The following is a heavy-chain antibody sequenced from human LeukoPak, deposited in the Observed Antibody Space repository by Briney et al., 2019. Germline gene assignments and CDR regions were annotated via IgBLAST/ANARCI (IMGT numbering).Heavy chain of an antibody. CDR1: GGSISSGSYY. CDR2: IYTSGST. Sequence: SETLSLTCTVSGGSISSGSYYWSWIRQPAGKGLEWIGRIYTSGSTNYNPSLKSRVTITVDTSKNQFSLKLSSVTAADTAVYYCARRQYSGYDTDWYFDLWGRGTLVTVSS. D-gene: IGHD5-12*01. CDR3: ARRQYSGYDTDWYFDL. J-gene: IGHJ2*01. V-gene: IGHV4-61*02.